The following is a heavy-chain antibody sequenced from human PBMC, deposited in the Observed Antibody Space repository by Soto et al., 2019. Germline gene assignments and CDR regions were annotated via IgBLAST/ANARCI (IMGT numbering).Heavy chain of an antibody. CDR3: AKDVWAVAGRHGMDV. J-gene: IGHJ6*02. D-gene: IGHD6-19*01. Sequence: GGSLRLSCAASGFTFSSYGMHWVRQAPGKGLEWVAVISYDGSNKYYADSVKGRFTISRDNSKNTLYLQMNSLRAEDTAVYYCAKDVWAVAGRHGMDVWGQGTTVPVSS. V-gene: IGHV3-30*18. CDR2: ISYDGSNK. CDR1: GFTFSSYG.